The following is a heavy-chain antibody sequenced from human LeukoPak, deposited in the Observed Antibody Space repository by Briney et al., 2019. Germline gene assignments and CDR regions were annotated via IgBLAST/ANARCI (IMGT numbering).Heavy chain of an antibody. D-gene: IGHD3-16*01. V-gene: IGHV4-39*07. CDR3: ARDGGDLDI. CDR2: IYYSGST. CDR1: RGSISSSSYY. J-gene: IGHJ3*02. Sequence: PSETLSLTCTVSRGSISSSSYYWGWIRQPPGKGLEWIGSIYYSGSTNYNPSLKSRVTISVDTSKNQFSLKLSSVTAADTAVYYCARDGGDLDIWGQGTMVTVSS.